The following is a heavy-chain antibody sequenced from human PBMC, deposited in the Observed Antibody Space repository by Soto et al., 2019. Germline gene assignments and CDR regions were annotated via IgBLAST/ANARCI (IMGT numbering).Heavy chain of an antibody. CDR2: IYTSGST. J-gene: IGHJ4*01. Sequence: PRTLSLTCTVLGGSISRYYGRWIRLAGGKGLEWIGRIYTSGSTFYNPSLKSRITISVDTSNNQFSLKLTSVTAADTAVYYCARVHVVVVAGSTVDDWGHGTLVTFSS. V-gene: IGHV4-4*07. CDR1: GGSISRYY. CDR3: ARVHVVVVAGSTVDD. D-gene: IGHD2-21*02.